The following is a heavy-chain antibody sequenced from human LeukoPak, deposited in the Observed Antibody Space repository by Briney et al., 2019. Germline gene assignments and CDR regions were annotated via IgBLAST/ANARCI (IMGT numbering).Heavy chain of an antibody. V-gene: IGHV3-48*01. CDR3: ARDPPLIGVVIIGFDY. CDR2: ISSSSSTI. J-gene: IGHJ4*02. D-gene: IGHD3-3*01. CDR1: GFTFSSYS. Sequence: RTGGSLRPSCAASGFTFSSYSMNWVRQAPGKGLEWVSYISSSSSTIYYADSVKGRFTISRDNAKNSLYLQMNSLRAEDTAVYYCARDPPLIGVVIIGFDYWGQGTLVTVSS.